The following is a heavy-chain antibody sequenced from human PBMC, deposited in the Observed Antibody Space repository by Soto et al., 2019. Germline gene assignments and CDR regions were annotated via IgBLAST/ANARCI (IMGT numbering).Heavy chain of an antibody. D-gene: IGHD2-2*01. Sequence: GSLRLSCAASRFTFSTYEMNWVRQAPGKGLEWVSYISTSGSTVYYADSVKGRFTISRDNTRNSLYLQMNSLRDEDTALYYCVRYCSNTRCNGVDTRTFDYWGKGTLVTVSS. CDR2: ISTSGSTV. CDR3: VRYCSNTRCNGVDTRTFDY. J-gene: IGHJ4*02. CDR1: RFTFSTYE. V-gene: IGHV3-48*03.